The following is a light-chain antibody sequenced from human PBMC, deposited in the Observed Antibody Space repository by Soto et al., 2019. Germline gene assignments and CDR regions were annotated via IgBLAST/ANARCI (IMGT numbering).Light chain of an antibody. V-gene: IGLV2-14*01. CDR2: EVS. Sequence: QSALTQPASVSGSPGQSITISCTGTSSDVGGYDYVSWYQLHPGKAPKLMVFEVSNRPSGVSYRFSGSKSGNTASLTISGLQAEDVADYFCSSYSISTAYLFGTGTKLPV. CDR3: SSYSISTAYL. CDR1: SSDVGGYDY. J-gene: IGLJ1*01.